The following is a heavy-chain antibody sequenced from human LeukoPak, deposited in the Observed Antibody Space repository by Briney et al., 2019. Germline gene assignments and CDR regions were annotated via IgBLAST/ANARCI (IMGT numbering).Heavy chain of an antibody. Sequence: GGPLRLSCAASGFTFSNYGMHWVRQAPGKGLEWIAVIWYDGSKTHYADSVKGRFTISRDNSKSTLYLQMDSLRVEDTAVYYCAKDGSGPYGSLFDPWGQGTLVIVSS. CDR3: AKDGSGPYGSLFDP. CDR1: GFTFSNYG. CDR2: IWYDGSKT. D-gene: IGHD4-17*01. V-gene: IGHV3-33*06. J-gene: IGHJ5*02.